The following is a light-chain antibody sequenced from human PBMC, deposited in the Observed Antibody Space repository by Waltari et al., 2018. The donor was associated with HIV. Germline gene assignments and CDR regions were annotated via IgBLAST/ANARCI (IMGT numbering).Light chain of an antibody. J-gene: IGLJ1*01. CDR3: YSTDSSDSHRGV. CDR1: PLTRGS. V-gene: IGLV3-10*01. CDR2: EDT. Sequence: SFELTQPPSVSVSPGQTATIACSGNPLTRGSPYWYRQKSGQAPELVLYEDTKRPSVIPERFRGSRSGTTATLTISGAQVEDEGDYFWYSTDSSDSHRGVFGTGTAVYVL.